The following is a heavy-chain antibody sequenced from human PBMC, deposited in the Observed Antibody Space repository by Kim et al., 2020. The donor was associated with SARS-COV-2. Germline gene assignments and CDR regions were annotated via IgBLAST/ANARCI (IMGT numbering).Heavy chain of an antibody. CDR2: FHPGDSDT. CDR3: GRLPRFYCSGGSCYGAYFDS. CDR1: GYTFTNYW. D-gene: IGHD2-15*01. J-gene: IGHJ4*02. Sequence: GESLKISCKGSGYTFTNYWIGWVRQRPGKGLEWMGIFHPGDSDTRYSPSFQGHVTISADKSITPAYVQWRSLKASDTAMYYCGRLPRFYCSGGSCYGAYFDSWGQGTLVTVSS. V-gene: IGHV5-51*01.